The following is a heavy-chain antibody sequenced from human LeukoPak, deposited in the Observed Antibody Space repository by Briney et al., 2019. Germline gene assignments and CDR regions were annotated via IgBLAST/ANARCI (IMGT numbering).Heavy chain of an antibody. J-gene: IGHJ5*02. CDR3: ARAVYDSSGYYYYP. CDR1: GGSISSGGYS. D-gene: IGHD3-22*01. V-gene: IGHV4-30-2*01. Sequence: SQTLSLTCAVSGGSISSGGYSWSWIRQPPGKGLEWIGYIYHSGSTYYNPSLKSRVTISVDRSKNQFSLKLSSVTAADTAVYYCARAVYDSSGYYYYPWGQGTLVTVSS. CDR2: IYHSGST.